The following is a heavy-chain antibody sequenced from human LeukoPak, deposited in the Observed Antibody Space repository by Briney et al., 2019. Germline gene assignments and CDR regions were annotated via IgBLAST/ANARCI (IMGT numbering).Heavy chain of an antibody. V-gene: IGHV3-7*03. J-gene: IGHJ4*02. Sequence: GGSLRLSCAASGFTFSSHWMSWVRQAPGKGLEWVANINQDGSEKYYVDSVKGRFSISRDNAKNSLYLQMNTLRADDTAVYYCAKGGSAKFDYWGQGTLVTVSS. CDR3: AKGGSAKFDY. CDR1: GFTFSSHW. D-gene: IGHD6-25*01. CDR2: INQDGSEK.